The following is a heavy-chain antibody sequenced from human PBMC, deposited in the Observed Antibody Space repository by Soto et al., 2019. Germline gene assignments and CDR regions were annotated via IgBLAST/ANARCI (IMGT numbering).Heavy chain of an antibody. CDR1: GFTFSSYS. Sequence: GGSLRLSCAASGFTFSSYSMSWVRQAPGKGLEWVSAISGSGGSTYYADSVKGRFTISRDNSKNTLYLQMNSLRAEDTAVHYCAKVFGSGLDPDYDFWSGPFSYRSQRTLVTVSS. J-gene: IGHJ4*02. CDR3: AKVFGSGLDPDYDFWSGPFSY. V-gene: IGHV3-23*01. CDR2: ISGSGGST. D-gene: IGHD3-3*01.